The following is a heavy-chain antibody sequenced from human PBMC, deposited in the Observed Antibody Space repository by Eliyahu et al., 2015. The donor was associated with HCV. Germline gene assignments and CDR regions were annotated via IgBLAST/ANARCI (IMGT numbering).Heavy chain of an antibody. CDR2: IWYDGSNK. J-gene: IGHJ6*02. CDR3: ARERVVPVGIRVNYYGLDV. CDR1: GCXFSTXG. V-gene: IGHV3-33*01. D-gene: IGHD2-2*02. Sequence: QVQLVESGGGVVQPGRSXRXXCSAXGCXFSTXGMHWVRQAPGKGLEWVALIWYDGSNKYXVXSVKGRFTISRDNSKNTLSLQMNSLRAEDTAVYFCARERVVPVGIRVNYYGLDVWGQGTTVTVSS.